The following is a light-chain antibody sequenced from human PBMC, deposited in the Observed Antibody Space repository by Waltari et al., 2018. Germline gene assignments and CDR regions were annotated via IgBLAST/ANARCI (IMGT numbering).Light chain of an antibody. CDR1: QSVSGY. V-gene: IGKV3-11*01. Sequence: EIVLTQSPATVSLSPGERATLSCRASQSVSGYLAWYQQKPGQAPRLLLYDTSNRATGIPARFSGSGSGTDFTLTISSLEPEDFAFYYCQQRNNWPLTFGGGTKVEIK. J-gene: IGKJ4*01. CDR3: QQRNNWPLT. CDR2: DTS.